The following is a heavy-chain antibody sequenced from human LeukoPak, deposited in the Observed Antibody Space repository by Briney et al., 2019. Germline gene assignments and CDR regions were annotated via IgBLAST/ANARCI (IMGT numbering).Heavy chain of an antibody. V-gene: IGHV4-59*01. CDR2: IYYSGST. Sequence: SETLSLTCTVSGGSISSYYRSWIRQPPGKGLEWIGYIYYSGSTNYNPSLKSRVTISVDTSKNQFSLKLSSVTAAGTAVYYCARVYYYYDSSGYALYFDYWGQGTLVTVSS. J-gene: IGHJ4*02. CDR1: GGSISSYY. CDR3: ARVYYYYDSSGYALYFDY. D-gene: IGHD3-22*01.